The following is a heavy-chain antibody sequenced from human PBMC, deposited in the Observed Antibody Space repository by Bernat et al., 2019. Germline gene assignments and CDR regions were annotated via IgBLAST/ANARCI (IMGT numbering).Heavy chain of an antibody. CDR3: AREGIVATIVLGFDY. V-gene: IGHV3-30*01. CDR1: GFTFSSYA. CDR2: ISYDGSNK. J-gene: IGHJ4*02. Sequence: QVQLVESGGGVVQPGRSLRLSCAASGFTFSSYAMHWVRQAPGKGLEWVAVISYDGSNKYYADSVKGRFTISRDNSKNTLYLQMNSLRAEDTAVYYCAREGIVATIVLGFDYWGQGTLVTVYS. D-gene: IGHD5-12*01.